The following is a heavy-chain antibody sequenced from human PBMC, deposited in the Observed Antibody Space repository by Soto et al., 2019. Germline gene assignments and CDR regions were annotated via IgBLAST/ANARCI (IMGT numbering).Heavy chain of an antibody. CDR2: IHYLGST. V-gene: IGHV4-31*03. J-gene: IGHJ6*02. D-gene: IGHD2-8*01. CDR3: GSVRVSSGLDV. Sequence: SETLSLTCTVSGGSITGAYYWNWIRQHPGKGLEWIGSIHYLGSTYYNPSLQSRITISLDRYNNQFSLNLSSVTAADTAVYYCGSVRVSSGLDVWGQGTRVTVSS. CDR1: GGSITGAYY.